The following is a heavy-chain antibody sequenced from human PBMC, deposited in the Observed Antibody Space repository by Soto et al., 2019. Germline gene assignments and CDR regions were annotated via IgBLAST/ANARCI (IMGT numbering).Heavy chain of an antibody. CDR3: AKATTNGGWFNPFDS. D-gene: IGHD6-19*01. CDR2: LSSSGTST. V-gene: IGHV3-23*01. Sequence: PGGSLRLSCAASGFSFVNYAMNWVRQAPGKGLEWVSGLSSSGTSTYYADSVKGRFTISRDNSRDTLFLQMSSLTADDTAVYYCAKATTNGGWFNPFDSWGQGALVTVSS. CDR1: GFSFVNYA. J-gene: IGHJ4*02.